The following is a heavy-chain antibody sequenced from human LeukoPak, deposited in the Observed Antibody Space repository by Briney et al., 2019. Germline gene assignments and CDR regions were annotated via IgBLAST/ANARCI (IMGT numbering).Heavy chain of an antibody. Sequence: PGGSLRLSCAASGFTFSSYSMNWVRQAPGKGLEWVSSISSSSSYIYYADSVKGRFTISRDNAKNSLYLQMNSLRAEDTAVYYCARGVYGSGSYYNAGDYWGQGTLVTVSS. J-gene: IGHJ4*02. V-gene: IGHV3-21*01. CDR3: ARGVYGSGSYYNAGDY. D-gene: IGHD3-10*01. CDR2: ISSSSSYI. CDR1: GFTFSSYS.